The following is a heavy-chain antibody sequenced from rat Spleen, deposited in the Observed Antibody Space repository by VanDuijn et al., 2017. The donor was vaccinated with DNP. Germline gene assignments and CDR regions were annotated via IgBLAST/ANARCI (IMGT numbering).Heavy chain of an antibody. V-gene: IGHV5-31*01. CDR1: GLIFSNYW. D-gene: IGHD1-1*01. CDR2: ITNSGDNI. Sequence: EVKLVESGGGLVQPGRSLKLSCAASGLIFSNYWMTWIRQAPGKGPEWVASITNSGDNIYYSDSVKGRFSISRDNTKSTLYLQMDSLRSEDTATYYCARLYFYNGDWFAYWGQGTLVTVSS. CDR3: ARLYFYNGDWFAY. J-gene: IGHJ3*01.